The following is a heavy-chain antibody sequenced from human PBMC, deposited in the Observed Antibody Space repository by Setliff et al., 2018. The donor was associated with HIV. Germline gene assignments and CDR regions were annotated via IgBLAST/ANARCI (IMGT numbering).Heavy chain of an antibody. CDR2: IYHSGST. V-gene: IGHV4-38-2*01. D-gene: IGHD3-10*01. Sequence: PSETLSLTCALSGYSISNGYYWGWIRQPSGKGLEWIGSIYHSGSTFYNPSLRSRVTISVDMSQDQFSLRLTSVTAADTAVYYCAARNSGNPTRHFDYWGQGTLVTVSS. CDR1: GYSISNGYY. CDR3: AARNSGNPTRHFDY. J-gene: IGHJ4*02.